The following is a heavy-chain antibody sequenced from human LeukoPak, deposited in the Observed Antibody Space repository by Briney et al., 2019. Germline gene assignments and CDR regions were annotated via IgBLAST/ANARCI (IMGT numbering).Heavy chain of an antibody. CDR3: ARTAARRFDY. D-gene: IGHD6-6*01. CDR1: VYSFPSYF. Sequence: ASVKVSCKPSVYSFPSYFRHWVRQAPGQGLEWMGIINPTGGSTTYAQKFQGRVTMTRDTSTSTVYMELSSLRSDDTAVYYCARTAARRFDYWGQGTLVTVSS. J-gene: IGHJ4*02. CDR2: INPTGGST. V-gene: IGHV1-46*01.